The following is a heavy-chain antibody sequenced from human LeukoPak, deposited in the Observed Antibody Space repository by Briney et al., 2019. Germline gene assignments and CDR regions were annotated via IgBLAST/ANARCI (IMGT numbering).Heavy chain of an antibody. V-gene: IGHV3-30-3*01. CDR1: GFTFSSYA. J-gene: IGHJ3*02. Sequence: GGSLRLSCAASGFTFSSYAMHWVRQAPGKGLEWVAVISYDGSNKYYADSVKGRFTISGDNSKNTLYLQMNSLRAEDTAVYYCAKDITSDYDFWSGSYPHAFDIWGQGTMVTDSS. D-gene: IGHD3-3*01. CDR2: ISYDGSNK. CDR3: AKDITSDYDFWSGSYPHAFDI.